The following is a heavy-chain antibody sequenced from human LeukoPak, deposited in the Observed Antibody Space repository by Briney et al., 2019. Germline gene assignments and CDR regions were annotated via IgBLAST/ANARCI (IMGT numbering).Heavy chain of an antibody. D-gene: IGHD3-22*01. CDR1: GFTFDDYA. J-gene: IGHJ6*02. Sequence: GGSLRLSRAASGFTFDDYAMHWVRQAPGKGLEWVSGISWNSGSIGYADSVKGRFTISRDNAKNSLYLQMNSLRSEDTAVYYCARAVDYYYNSGGYVSTRPPYFYYGLDVWGQGTTATVSS. V-gene: IGHV3-9*01. CDR2: ISWNSGSI. CDR3: ARAVDYYYNSGGYVSTRPPYFYYGLDV.